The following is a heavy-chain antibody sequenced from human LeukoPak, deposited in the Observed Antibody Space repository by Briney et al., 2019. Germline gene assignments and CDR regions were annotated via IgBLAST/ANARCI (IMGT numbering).Heavy chain of an antibody. Sequence: SETLSLTCAVYGGSFSGYYWSWIRQPPGKGLEWIGEINHSGSTNYNLSLKSRVTISVDTSKNQFSLKLSSVTAADTAVYYCARGLRYYYDSSGYSTRYYYYYYMDVWGKGTTVTVSS. CDR2: INHSGST. J-gene: IGHJ6*03. D-gene: IGHD3-22*01. CDR3: ARGLRYYYDSSGYSTRYYYYYYMDV. CDR1: GGSFSGYY. V-gene: IGHV4-34*01.